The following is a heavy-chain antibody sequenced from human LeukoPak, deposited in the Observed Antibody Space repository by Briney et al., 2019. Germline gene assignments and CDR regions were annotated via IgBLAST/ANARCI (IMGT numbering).Heavy chain of an antibody. CDR1: GGSIGNYY. Sequence: SETLSLTCTVSGGSIGNYYWSWIRQPPGKGLEWIGYIYNTGTTNYNPSLKSRVTISVDTSKNQFSLKLSSVTAADTAAYYCARERYYDFWSAPSLFDYWGQGTLVTVSS. J-gene: IGHJ4*02. D-gene: IGHD3-3*01. CDR3: ARERYYDFWSAPSLFDY. CDR2: IYNTGTT. V-gene: IGHV4-4*08.